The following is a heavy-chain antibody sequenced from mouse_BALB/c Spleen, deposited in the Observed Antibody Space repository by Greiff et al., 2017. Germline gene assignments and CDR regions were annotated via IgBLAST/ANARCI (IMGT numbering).Heavy chain of an antibody. CDR3: AREGENPAMDY. V-gene: IGHV1-82*01. J-gene: IGHJ4*01. CDR2: IYPGDGDT. CDR1: GYAFSSSW. Sequence: VQLQQSGPELVKPGASVKISCKASGYAFSSSWMNWVKQRPGQGLEWIGRIYPGDGDTNYNGKFKGKATLTADKSSSTAYMQLSSLTSVDSAVYFCAREGENPAMDYWGQGTSVTVSS.